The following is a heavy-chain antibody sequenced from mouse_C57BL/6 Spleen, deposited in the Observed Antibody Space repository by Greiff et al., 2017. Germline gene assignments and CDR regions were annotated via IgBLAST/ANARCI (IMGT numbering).Heavy chain of an antibody. CDR3: ARRGYGSSYHYFDY. D-gene: IGHD1-1*01. CDR2: IYPGDGDT. Sequence: VQLQQSGAELVKPGASVKISCKASGYAFSSYWMNWVKQRPGKGLEWIGQIYPGDGDTNYNGKFKGKATLTADKSSSTAYMQLSSLTSEDSAVYFCARRGYGSSYHYFDYWGQGTLVTVSA. V-gene: IGHV1-80*01. CDR1: GYAFSSYW. J-gene: IGHJ3*01.